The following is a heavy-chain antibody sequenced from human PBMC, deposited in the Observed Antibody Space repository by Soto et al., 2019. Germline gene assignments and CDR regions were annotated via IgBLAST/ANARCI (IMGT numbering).Heavy chain of an antibody. J-gene: IGHJ3*02. D-gene: IGHD5-12*01. CDR1: GFTFSSYR. CDR2: IWYDGSHK. Sequence: QVQLVESGGAVVQPGTSLRLSCTASGFTFSSYRMHWVRQAPGKGLEWVAIIWYDGSHKFYLDSVKGRFAVSRDNSKNTVYLQMNSLTGEDTAVYYCARPRYSGDDPDALEIWGRGTLVTISS. CDR3: ARPRYSGDDPDALEI. V-gene: IGHV3-33*01.